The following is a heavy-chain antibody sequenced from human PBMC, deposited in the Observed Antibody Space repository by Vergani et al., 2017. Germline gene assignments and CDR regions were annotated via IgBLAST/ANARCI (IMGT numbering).Heavy chain of an antibody. J-gene: IGHJ6*02. CDR1: GGSFSGYY. Sequence: QVQLQQWGAGLLKPSETLSLTCAVYGGSFSGYYWSWIRQPPGKGLEWIGEINHSGSTNYNPSLTSLVTISVETSKNQFSLKLSSVTAADTAVYYCARDSLLYDFWSGYPYYYGMDVWGQGTTVTVSS. V-gene: IGHV4-34*01. CDR2: INHSGST. CDR3: ARDSLLYDFWSGYPYYYGMDV. D-gene: IGHD3-3*01.